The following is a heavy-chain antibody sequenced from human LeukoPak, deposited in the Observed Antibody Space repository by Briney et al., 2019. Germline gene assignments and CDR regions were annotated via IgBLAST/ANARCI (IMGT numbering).Heavy chain of an antibody. CDR2: INPNSGGT. Sequence: ASVKVSCKASGYTFTGYYMHWVRQAPGQGLEWMGWINPNSGGTNYAQKLQGRVTMTTDTSTSTAYMELRSLRSDDTAAYYCARGVASDSGSYLYYYYYYMDVWGKGTTVTISS. CDR3: ARGVASDSGSYLYYYYYYMDV. V-gene: IGHV1-2*02. CDR1: GYTFTGYY. J-gene: IGHJ6*03. D-gene: IGHD1-26*01.